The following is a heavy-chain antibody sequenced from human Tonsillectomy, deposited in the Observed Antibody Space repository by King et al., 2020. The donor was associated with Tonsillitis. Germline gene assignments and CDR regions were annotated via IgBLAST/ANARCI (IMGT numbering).Heavy chain of an antibody. V-gene: IGHV3-7*01. CDR3: VRHGGWVLNL. CDR1: GFTFSNYW. Sequence: VQLVESGGGLVQPGGSLRLSCAASGFTFSNYWMGWVRRAPGKGLEWVANIKKDGSTQYYGDSVKGRFTISRDNAKNSVYLQMNSLRAEDTAVYYCVRHGGWVLNLWGQGTLVTVSS. CDR2: IKKDGSTQ. J-gene: IGHJ5*02. D-gene: IGHD3-16*01.